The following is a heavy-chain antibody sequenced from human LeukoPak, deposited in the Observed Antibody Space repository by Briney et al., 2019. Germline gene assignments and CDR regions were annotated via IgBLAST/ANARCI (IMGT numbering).Heavy chain of an antibody. CDR1: GGSISSFY. CDR3: ARGSSSKSY. CDR2: FYYSGSGST. J-gene: IGHJ4*02. V-gene: IGHV4-59*01. D-gene: IGHD6-6*01. Sequence: SETLSLTCTVSGGSISSFYWSWIRQPPGKGLEWIGHFYYSGSGSTNYYPSLQIRVSISVDKAKNQLSLKLNSVTAADTAVYYCARGSSSKSYWGQGTLVTVSS.